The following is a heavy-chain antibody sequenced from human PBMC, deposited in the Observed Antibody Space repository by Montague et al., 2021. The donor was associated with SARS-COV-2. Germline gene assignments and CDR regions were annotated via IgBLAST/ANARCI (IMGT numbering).Heavy chain of an antibody. CDR1: GFTFSSYS. Sequence: SLRLSCAASGFTFSSYSMNWVRQAPGKGLGWVSSISSSSSYIYYAGSVKGRFTISRDNAKNSLYLQMNSLRAEDTAVYYCARNLGSGWAFFDYWSQGTLVTVSS. CDR3: ARNLGSGWAFFDY. V-gene: IGHV3-21*01. D-gene: IGHD6-19*01. J-gene: IGHJ4*02. CDR2: ISSSSSYI.